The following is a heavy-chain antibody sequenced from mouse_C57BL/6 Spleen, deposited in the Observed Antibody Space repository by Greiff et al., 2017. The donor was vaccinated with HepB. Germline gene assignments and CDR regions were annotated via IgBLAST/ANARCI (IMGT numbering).Heavy chain of an antibody. J-gene: IGHJ4*01. D-gene: IGHD3-2*02. Sequence: VQLQQSGPELVKPGASVKISCKASGYTFTDYYMNWVKQSHGKSLEWIGDINPNNGGTSYNQKFKGKATLTVDKSSSTAYMELRSLTSEDSAVYYCATLRQLRPGAMDYWGQGTSVTVSS. CDR1: GYTFTDYY. CDR3: ATLRQLRPGAMDY. V-gene: IGHV1-26*01. CDR2: INPNNGGT.